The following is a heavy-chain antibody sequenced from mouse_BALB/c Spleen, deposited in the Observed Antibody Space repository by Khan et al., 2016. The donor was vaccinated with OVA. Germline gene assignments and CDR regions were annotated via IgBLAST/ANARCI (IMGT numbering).Heavy chain of an antibody. D-gene: IGHD6-1*01. J-gene: IGHJ3*01. CDR2: ISSLAYNF. Sequence: EVQLVESGGGLVQPGGSRKLSCAASGFTFSDYGMAWIRPGPGKGPEWITFISSLAYNFYYADAVTGRFTISRENAKNTLYLEMHSLRSEDQAMYYGARGGRCGFAYWGQGTLVTVSA. V-gene: IGHV5-15*02. CDR1: GFTFSDYG. CDR3: ARGGRCGFAY.